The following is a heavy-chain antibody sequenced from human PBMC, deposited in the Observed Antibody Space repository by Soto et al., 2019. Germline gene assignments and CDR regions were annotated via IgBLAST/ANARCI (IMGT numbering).Heavy chain of an antibody. V-gene: IGHV4-39*01. J-gene: IGHJ6*02. D-gene: IGHD3-10*01. CDR1: GGSINSSSYY. Sequence: SETLSLTCVVSGGSINSSSYYWCWMLHPQANAVEWIGSIYYSGSTYYNPSLKSRVTISVDTSKNQFSLKLSSVTAADTAVYYCARHEVRGVITPYYYYGMDVWGQGTTVTVSS. CDR3: ARHEVRGVITPYYYYGMDV. CDR2: IYYSGST.